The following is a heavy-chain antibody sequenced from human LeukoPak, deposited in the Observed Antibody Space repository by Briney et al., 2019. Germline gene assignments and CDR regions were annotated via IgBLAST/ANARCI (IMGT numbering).Heavy chain of an antibody. CDR1: GGTFSSYE. CDR3: ARDLRITVSVAEKMDSGY. V-gene: IGHV1-18*01. D-gene: IGHD6-19*01. J-gene: IGHJ4*02. CDR2: ISAYNGNT. Sequence: ASVKVSCKASGGTFSSYEISWVRQAPGQGLEWMGWISAYNGNTNYAQKLLGRVTMTTDTSTSTAYMELRSLRFDDTAIYYCARDLRITVSVAEKMDSGYWGQGTLVTVSS.